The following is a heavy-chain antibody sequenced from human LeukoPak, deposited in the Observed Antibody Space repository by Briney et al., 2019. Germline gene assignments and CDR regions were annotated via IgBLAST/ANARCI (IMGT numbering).Heavy chain of an antibody. V-gene: IGHV1-69*13. CDR2: IIPIFGTA. CDR1: GGTFSSYA. J-gene: IGHJ6*03. CDR3: ARDAGNRQSYYYYYMDV. D-gene: IGHD1-14*01. Sequence: SVKVSCKASGGTFSSYAISWVRQAPGQGLEWMGGIIPIFGTANYAQKFQGRVTITADESTSTAYMELSSLRSEDTAVYYCARDAGNRQSYYYYYMDVWGKGTTVTVSS.